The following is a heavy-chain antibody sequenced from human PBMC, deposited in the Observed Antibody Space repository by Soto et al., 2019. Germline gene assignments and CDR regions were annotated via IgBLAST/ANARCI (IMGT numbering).Heavy chain of an antibody. V-gene: IGHV4-4*02. CDR3: ARVLTVTDYYYYYMDV. CDR2: IYHSGST. D-gene: IGHD4-17*01. J-gene: IGHJ6*03. Sequence: SETLSLTCAVSSGSISSGYWWSWVRQPPGKGLEWIGEIYHSGSTNYNPSLKSQVTISVDKSKNQFSLKLSSVTAADTAVYYCARVLTVTDYYYYYMDVWGKGTTVTVSS. CDR1: SGSISSGYW.